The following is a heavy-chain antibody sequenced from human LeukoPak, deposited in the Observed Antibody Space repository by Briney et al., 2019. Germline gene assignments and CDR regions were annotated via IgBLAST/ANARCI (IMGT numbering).Heavy chain of an antibody. CDR2: INSDGSST. CDR3: ARVSDITMVRGVIPKYFQH. J-gene: IGHJ1*01. D-gene: IGHD3-10*01. Sequence: GGSLRLSCAASRFTFSSYWMHWVRQAPGKGLVWVSRINSDGSSTSYADSVKGRFTISRDNAKNTLYLQMNSLRAEDTAVYYCARVSDITMVRGVIPKYFQHWGQGTLVTVSS. V-gene: IGHV3-74*01. CDR1: RFTFSSYW.